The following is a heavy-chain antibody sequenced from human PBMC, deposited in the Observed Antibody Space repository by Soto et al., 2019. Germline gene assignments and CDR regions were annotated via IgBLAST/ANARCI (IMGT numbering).Heavy chain of an antibody. CDR3: ARQMRYNRNYLDY. Sequence: SETLSLTCTVSGGSISSYYWSWIRQPPGKGLEWIGYIYYSGSTNYNPSLKSRVTISVDTSKNQFSLKLSSVTAADTAVYYCARQMRYNRNYLDYWGQGTLVTVSS. D-gene: IGHD1-20*01. CDR1: GGSISSYY. J-gene: IGHJ4*02. V-gene: IGHV4-59*08. CDR2: IYYSGST.